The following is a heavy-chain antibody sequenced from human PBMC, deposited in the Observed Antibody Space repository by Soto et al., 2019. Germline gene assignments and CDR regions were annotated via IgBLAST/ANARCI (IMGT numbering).Heavy chain of an antibody. Sequence: EVQLLESGGGLVQPGGSLRLSCAASGFTFSIYAMSWVRQAPGKGLEWVSALSGSGDSTYYADSVKGRFTISRDNSKNTLYVQMNSLRAEDTGVYYGARAYSSNWYDYWGQGTLVTVCS. CDR3: ARAYSSNWYDY. CDR2: LSGSGDST. V-gene: IGHV3-23*01. J-gene: IGHJ4*02. D-gene: IGHD6-13*01. CDR1: GFTFSIYA.